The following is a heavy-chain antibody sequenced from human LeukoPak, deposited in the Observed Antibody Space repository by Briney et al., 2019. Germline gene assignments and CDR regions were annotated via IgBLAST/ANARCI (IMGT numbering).Heavy chain of an antibody. CDR1: GYIFIDYY. D-gene: IGHD4-17*01. V-gene: IGHV1-2*06. CDR2: INPNSGGA. Sequence: ASVKVSCKATGYIFIDYYMHWVRQAPGQGLEWMGRINPNSGGANYAQKFQGRVTMTRGTSINTAYMELSRLGSDDTAMYYCARGPVTPIQNWFDPWGQGTLVTVSS. J-gene: IGHJ5*02. CDR3: ARGPVTPIQNWFDP.